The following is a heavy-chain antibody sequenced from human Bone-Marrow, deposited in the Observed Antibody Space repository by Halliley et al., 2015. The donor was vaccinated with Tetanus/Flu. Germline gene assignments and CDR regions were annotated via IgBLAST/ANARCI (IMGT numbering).Heavy chain of an antibody. CDR3: AKDHFCCTGDRCYSGVSYYFDS. D-gene: IGHD2-15*01. CDR2: VSGSGGNT. J-gene: IGHJ4*02. Sequence: SLRLSCAASGFTFSRCGMTWVRQAPGKGLEWVSGVSGSGGNTFYAGAVKGRFTVSRDYSKNTLYLQISSLRAEDTAVYYCAKDHFCCTGDRCYSGVSYYFDSWGQGTPVTVSS. CDR1: GFTFSRCG. V-gene: IGHV3-23*01.